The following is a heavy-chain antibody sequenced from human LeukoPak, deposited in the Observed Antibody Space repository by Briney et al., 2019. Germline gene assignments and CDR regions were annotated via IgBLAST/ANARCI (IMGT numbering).Heavy chain of an antibody. V-gene: IGHV3-11*01. D-gene: IGHD4-23*01. CDR3: ARDGVVTPSYYFDN. J-gene: IGHJ4*02. CDR1: GFTFSDYY. CDR2: ISSSGSTL. Sequence: TGGSLRLSCAASGFTFSDYYMSWIRQAPGKGLEWVSYISSSGSTLYYADSVRGRFTISRDNAKNSLYLQMNSLRAEDTAVYYCARDGVVTPSYYFDNWGQGTLVTVSS.